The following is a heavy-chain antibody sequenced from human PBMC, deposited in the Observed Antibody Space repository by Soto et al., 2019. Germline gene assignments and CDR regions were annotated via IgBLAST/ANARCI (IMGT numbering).Heavy chain of an antibody. J-gene: IGHJ6*02. CDR2: IYSAGST. CDR1: GFTVSRNY. D-gene: IGHD3-22*01. CDR3: AKYPYYDSSGYLASNGMDV. Sequence: EAHLVESGGVLVQPGGSLRLSCAASGFTVSRNYMSWVRQATGKGLEWVSVIYSAGSTYYTDSVKGRFTISRHNSKNTLYLQMNSLRAEDTAVYYCAKYPYYDSSGYLASNGMDVWGQGTTVTVSS. V-gene: IGHV3-53*04.